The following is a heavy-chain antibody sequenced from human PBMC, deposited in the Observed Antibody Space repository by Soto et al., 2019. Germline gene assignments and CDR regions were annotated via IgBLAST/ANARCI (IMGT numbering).Heavy chain of an antibody. CDR2: INSDGSST. Sequence: EVQLVESGGGLVQPGGSLRLSCAASGFTFSSYWMHWVRQAPGKGLVWVSGINSDGSSTGYADTVEGRFTISRDNAKNTVYLQLDALRAEDTAVYYCARAGSAVTGSHYFDYWGQGILVTVSS. CDR3: ARAGSAVTGSHYFDY. D-gene: IGHD6-19*01. CDR1: GFTFSSYW. J-gene: IGHJ4*02. V-gene: IGHV3-74*01.